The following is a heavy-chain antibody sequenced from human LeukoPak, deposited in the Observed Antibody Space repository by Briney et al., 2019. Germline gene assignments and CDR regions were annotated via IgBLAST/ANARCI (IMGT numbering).Heavy chain of an antibody. Sequence: GGSLRLSCAASGFTFSDYYMSWIRQAPGKGLEWVSYISSSGSTIYYADSVKGRFTISRDNAKNSLYLQMNSLRAEDTAVYYCARDRRKNGIPRAFDIWGQGTMVTVSS. CDR2: ISSSGSTI. J-gene: IGHJ3*02. CDR1: GFTFSDYY. V-gene: IGHV3-11*04. CDR3: ARDRRKNGIPRAFDI.